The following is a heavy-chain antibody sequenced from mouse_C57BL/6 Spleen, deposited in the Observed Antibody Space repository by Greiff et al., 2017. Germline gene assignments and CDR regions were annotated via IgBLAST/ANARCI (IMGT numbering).Heavy chain of an antibody. J-gene: IGHJ4*01. CDR3: ARGLRPYAMDY. V-gene: IGHV5-17*01. D-gene: IGHD2-4*01. CDR1: GFTFSDYG. Sequence: EVKLMESGGGLVKPGGSLKLSCAASGFTFSDYGMHWVRQAPEKGLEWVAYISSGSSTIYYADTVKGRFTISRDNAKNTLYLQMTSLRSEDTAMYYCARGLRPYAMDYWGQGTSVTVSS. CDR2: ISSGSSTI.